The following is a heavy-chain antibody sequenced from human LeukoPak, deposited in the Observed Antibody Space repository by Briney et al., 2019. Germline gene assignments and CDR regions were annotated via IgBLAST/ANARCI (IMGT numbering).Heavy chain of an antibody. V-gene: IGHV3-21*01. D-gene: IGHD3-10*01. CDR3: AKARYTMVRAIDGMDV. J-gene: IGHJ6*02. Sequence: GGSLRLSYAASGFTFSSYSMNWVRQAPGKGLEWVSSISSSSSYIYYADSVKGRFTISRDNAKNSLYLQMNSLRAEDTAVYYCAKARYTMVRAIDGMDVWGQGTTVTVSS. CDR2: ISSSSSYI. CDR1: GFTFSSYS.